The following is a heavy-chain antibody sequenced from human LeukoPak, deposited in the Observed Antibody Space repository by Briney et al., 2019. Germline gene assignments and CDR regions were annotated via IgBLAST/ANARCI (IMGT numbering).Heavy chain of an antibody. CDR3: ARHGTMVRGSLYYYGMDV. CDR2: IYYSGST. Sequence: KPSETLSLTCTVSGGSISSYYWSWIRQPPGKGLEWIGYIYYSGSTNYNPSLKSRVTISVDTSKNQFSLKLSSVTAADTAVYYCARHGTMVRGSLYYYGMDVWGQGTTVTVSS. J-gene: IGHJ6*02. V-gene: IGHV4-59*08. D-gene: IGHD3-10*01. CDR1: GGSISSYY.